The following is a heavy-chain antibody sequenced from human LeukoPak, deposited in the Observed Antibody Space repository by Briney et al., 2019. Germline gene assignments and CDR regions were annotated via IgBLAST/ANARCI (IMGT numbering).Heavy chain of an antibody. J-gene: IGHJ6*04. CDR3: AREGGDVRTTYYYYGMDV. CDR2: ISWNSGSI. D-gene: IGHD4-11*01. V-gene: IGHV3-9*01. Sequence: PGGSLRLSCAASGFTFDDYAMHWVRQAPGKGLEWVSGISWNSGSIGYADSVKGRFTISRDNAKNSLYLQMNSLRAEDTALYYCAREGGDVRTTYYYYGMDVWGKGTTVTVSS. CDR1: GFTFDDYA.